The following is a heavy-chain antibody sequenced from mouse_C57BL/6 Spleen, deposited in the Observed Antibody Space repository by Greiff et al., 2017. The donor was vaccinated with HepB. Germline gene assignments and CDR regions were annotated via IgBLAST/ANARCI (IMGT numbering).Heavy chain of an antibody. V-gene: IGHV5-6*02. Sequence: EVKLVESGGDLVKPGGSLKLSCAASGFTFSRYGMSWVRQTPDKRLEWVATISSGGSYTYYPDSVKGRFTISRDNAKNTLYLQMSSLKSEDTAMYYCARQGGYPAWFAYWGQGTLVTVSA. CDR2: ISSGGSYT. J-gene: IGHJ3*01. D-gene: IGHD2-2*01. CDR3: ARQGGYPAWFAY. CDR1: GFTFSRYG.